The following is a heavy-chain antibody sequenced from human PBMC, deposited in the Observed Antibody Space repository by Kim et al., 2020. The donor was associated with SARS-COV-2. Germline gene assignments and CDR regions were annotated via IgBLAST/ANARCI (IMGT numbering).Heavy chain of an antibody. D-gene: IGHD3-9*01. Sequence: SETLSLTCAVYGGSFSGYYWSWIRQPPGKGLEWIGEINHSGSTNYNPSLKSRVTISVDTSKNQFSLKLSSVTAADTAVYYYARGAWDILTGPDWYFDLWGRGTLVTVSS. CDR2: INHSGST. CDR1: GGSFSGYY. V-gene: IGHV4-34*01. CDR3: ARGAWDILTGPDWYFDL. J-gene: IGHJ2*01.